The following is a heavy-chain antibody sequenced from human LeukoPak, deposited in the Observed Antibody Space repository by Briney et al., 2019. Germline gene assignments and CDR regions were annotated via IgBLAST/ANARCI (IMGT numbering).Heavy chain of an antibody. D-gene: IGHD6-19*01. V-gene: IGHV1-8*01. J-gene: IGHJ6*03. CDR3: ARVRWLTSTYYYYYYMDV. CDR2: MNPNSGNT. CDR1: GYTFTSYD. Sequence: ASVTVSCKASGYTFTSYDINWLRQATGQGLEWMGWMNPNSGNTGYAQKFQGRVTMTRNTSISTAYMELSSLRSEDTAVYYCARVRWLTSTYYYYYYMDVWGKGTTVTISS.